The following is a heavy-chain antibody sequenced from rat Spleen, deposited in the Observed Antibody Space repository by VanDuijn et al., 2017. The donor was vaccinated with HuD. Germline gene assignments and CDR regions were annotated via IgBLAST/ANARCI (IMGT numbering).Heavy chain of an antibody. J-gene: IGHJ2*01. CDR3: ARSFYGYNYDHFDY. Sequence: QVQLKESGPGLVQPSQTLSLTCTVSGFSLSRHGVIWVRQPPGKGLEWMAGLWGDGSTDYNSALKSRLSISRDTSKSQIFLKMNSLQTEDIATYYCARSFYGYNYDHFDYWGQGVMVTVSS. D-gene: IGHD1-9*01. CDR2: LWGDGST. CDR1: GFSLSRHG. V-gene: IGHV2-13*01.